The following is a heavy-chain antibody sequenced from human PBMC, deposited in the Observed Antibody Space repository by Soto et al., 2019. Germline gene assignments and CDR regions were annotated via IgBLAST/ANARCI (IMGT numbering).Heavy chain of an antibody. J-gene: IGHJ4*02. Sequence: QVQLVQSGAEVKKPGASVKVSCKASGYTFTSYGISWVRQAPGQGLEWMGWISADNGNTNYAQKLQGRVTMTTDTSTSTAYMELRSLRSDDTAVYYCARAHYYDSSGYYPAFDYWGQGTLVTVSS. CDR2: ISADNGNT. V-gene: IGHV1-18*01. CDR1: GYTFTSYG. D-gene: IGHD3-22*01. CDR3: ARAHYYDSSGYYPAFDY.